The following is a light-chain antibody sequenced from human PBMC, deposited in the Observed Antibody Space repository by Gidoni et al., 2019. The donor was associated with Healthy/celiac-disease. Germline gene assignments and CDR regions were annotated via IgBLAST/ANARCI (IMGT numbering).Light chain of an antibody. Sequence: QSVLTQPPSVSGAPGQRVTISCTGSSPNIGAGYDVHWYQQLPGTAPKLLIYGNSNRPSGVPDRFSGSKSGTSASLAITGLQAEDEADYYCQSYDSSLKEVFGGGTKLTVL. CDR1: SPNIGAGYD. CDR3: QSYDSSLKEV. CDR2: GNS. J-gene: IGLJ2*01. V-gene: IGLV1-40*01.